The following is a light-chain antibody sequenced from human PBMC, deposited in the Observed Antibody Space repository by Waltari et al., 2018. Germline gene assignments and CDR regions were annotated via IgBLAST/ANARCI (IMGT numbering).Light chain of an antibody. J-gene: IGLJ2*01. Sequence: SSELTQDPAVSVAMGQTVRITCQGDSLRGYSASGYQQRQGQATILVMYDKNNRPSGVPDRFSGSSSDNTASLTITGAQAEDEASYYCHSRDASGVGGSFGGGTKLTVL. V-gene: IGLV3-19*01. CDR1: SLRGYS. CDR2: DKN. CDR3: HSRDASGVGGS.